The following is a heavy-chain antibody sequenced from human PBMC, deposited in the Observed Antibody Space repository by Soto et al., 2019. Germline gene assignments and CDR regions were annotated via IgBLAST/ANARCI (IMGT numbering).Heavy chain of an antibody. D-gene: IGHD4-17*01. CDR3: AASIFYYGMFDP. CDR2: IYPGDSDT. J-gene: IGHJ5*02. V-gene: IGHV5-51*01. CDR1: GYTFTNYW. Sequence: GESLKISCTGSGYTFTNYWIGWVRQLPGKGLEWMGIIYPGDSDTKYNPSFQGQVTISADKSITTTYLQWSSLKASDTAIYYCAASIFYYGMFDPWGQGTQVTVSS.